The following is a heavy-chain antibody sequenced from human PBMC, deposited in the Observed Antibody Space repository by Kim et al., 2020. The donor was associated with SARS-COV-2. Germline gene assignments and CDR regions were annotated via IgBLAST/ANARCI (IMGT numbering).Heavy chain of an antibody. V-gene: IGHV4-31*03. CDR2: IYYSGST. CDR3: ARVSSSTSCHDY. CDR1: GGSISSGGYY. J-gene: IGHJ4*02. D-gene: IGHD2-2*01. Sequence: SETLSLTCTVSGGSISSGGYYWSWIRQHPGKGLEWIGYIYYSGSTYYNPSLKSRVTISVDTSKNQFSLKLSSVTAADTAVYYCARVSSSTSCHDYWGQGTLVTVSS.